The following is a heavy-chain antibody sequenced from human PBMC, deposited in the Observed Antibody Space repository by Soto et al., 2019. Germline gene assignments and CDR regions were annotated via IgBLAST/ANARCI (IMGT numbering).Heavy chain of an antibody. Sequence: SETLSLTCTVSGGSVSGGSYFWSWVRQPPGKGLEWIGYFYYSGSTKYNPSLKSRVTILEDTSKNQFSLKLNSVTAADTAVYYCARQGNYDSSGYLSPFDYWGQGTLVTVSS. D-gene: IGHD3-22*01. CDR1: GGSVSGGSYF. CDR2: FYYSGST. CDR3: ARQGNYDSSGYLSPFDY. V-gene: IGHV4-61*01. J-gene: IGHJ4*02.